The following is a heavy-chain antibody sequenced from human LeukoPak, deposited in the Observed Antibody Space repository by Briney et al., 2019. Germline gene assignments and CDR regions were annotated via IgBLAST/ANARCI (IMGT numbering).Heavy chain of an antibody. V-gene: IGHV1-18*01. Sequence: ASVKVSCKASGYTFTSYAMNWVRQAPGQGLEWMGWISAYNGNTNYAQKLQGRVTMTTDTSTSTAYMELRSLRSDDTAVYYCARSPTYYDFWSGPFDYWGQGTLVTVSS. CDR3: ARSPTYYDFWSGPFDY. CDR2: ISAYNGNT. CDR1: GYTFTSYA. J-gene: IGHJ4*02. D-gene: IGHD3-3*01.